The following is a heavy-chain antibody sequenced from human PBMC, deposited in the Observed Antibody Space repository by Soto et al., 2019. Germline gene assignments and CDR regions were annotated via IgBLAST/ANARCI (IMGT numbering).Heavy chain of an antibody. J-gene: IGHJ6*03. CDR3: ARPIFGVVGLVMDV. D-gene: IGHD3-3*01. CDR2: MNPNSGNT. Sequence: ASVKVSCKASGYTFTSYDINWVRQATGQGLEWMGWMNPNSGNTGYAQKFQGRVTMTRNTSISTAYMELSSLRSEDTAVYYCARPIFGVVGLVMDVWGKGTTVTVSS. CDR1: GYTFTSYD. V-gene: IGHV1-8*01.